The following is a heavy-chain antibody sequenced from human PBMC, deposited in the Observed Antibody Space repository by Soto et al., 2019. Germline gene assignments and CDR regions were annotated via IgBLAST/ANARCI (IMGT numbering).Heavy chain of an antibody. V-gene: IGHV4-30-2*01. CDR2: MYHSGST. Sequence: QLQLQESGSGLVKPSQTLSLTCAVSGGSISSGGYSWSWIPQPPGKVLEWFGYMYHSGSTYYKPFLTSRVTISVDRFKKQFSLKLSCVTAADTAVYYCARVPDVWGQGTTFTVSS. CDR3: ARVPDV. J-gene: IGHJ6*01. CDR1: GGSISSGGYS.